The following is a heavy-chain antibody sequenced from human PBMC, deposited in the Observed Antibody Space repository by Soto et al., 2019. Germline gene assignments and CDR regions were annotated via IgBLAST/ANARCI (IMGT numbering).Heavy chain of an antibody. CDR3: ARKAESYGFDI. Sequence: SVKVSCKASGGTFSNYAINWVRQAPGQGLEWMGGFIPIFDAANYAQNFRGRVTITADESTTTAYMELSDLRSEDTAMYYCARKAESYGFDIWGQGTLVTVPS. CDR2: FIPIFDAA. CDR1: GGTFSNYA. J-gene: IGHJ3*02. D-gene: IGHD3-10*01. V-gene: IGHV1-69*13.